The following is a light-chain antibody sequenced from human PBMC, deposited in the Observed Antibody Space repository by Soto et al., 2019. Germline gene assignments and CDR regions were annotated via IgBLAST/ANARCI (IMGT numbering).Light chain of an antibody. Sequence: EIVMTQSPATLSVSPGERASLSCRASQSVSTNLAWYQQRPGQAPRLLIYDASTRATGIPARFSGSGSGTQFTLTISGLQSEYFAVYYCQQYNKWPLYTFGQGTKLEIK. V-gene: IGKV3-15*01. CDR1: QSVSTN. J-gene: IGKJ2*01. CDR2: DAS. CDR3: QQYNKWPLYT.